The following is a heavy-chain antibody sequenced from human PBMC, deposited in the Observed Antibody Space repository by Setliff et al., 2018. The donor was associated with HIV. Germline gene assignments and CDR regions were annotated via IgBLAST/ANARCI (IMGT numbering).Heavy chain of an antibody. V-gene: IGHV4-59*11. CDR2: IYNSEMI. J-gene: IGHJ5*02. D-gene: IGHD1-26*01. CDR1: GGSINSHH. CDR3: ARGGTSSNWFDP. Sequence: TSETLSLTCTVSGGSINSHHWNWIRQPPGKGLQWIGFIYNSEMINYNPSLKSRVSMSLDTSKNQFSLKLTSVTAADTAVYYCARGGTSSNWFDPWGQGTLVTVSS.